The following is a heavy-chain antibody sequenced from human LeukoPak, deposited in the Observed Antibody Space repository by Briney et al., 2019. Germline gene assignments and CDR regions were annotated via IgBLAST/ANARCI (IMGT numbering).Heavy chain of an antibody. Sequence: GGSLRLSCAASGFTFDDYGMSWVRQAPGKGLEWVSGINWNGGSTGYADSVKGRFTISRDNAKNSLYLQMNSLRAEDTALYYCARGPPYYYGSVSSLRGAFDIWGQGTMVTVSS. CDR1: GFTFDDYG. D-gene: IGHD3-10*01. V-gene: IGHV3-20*04. J-gene: IGHJ3*02. CDR3: ARGPPYYYGSVSSLRGAFDI. CDR2: INWNGGST.